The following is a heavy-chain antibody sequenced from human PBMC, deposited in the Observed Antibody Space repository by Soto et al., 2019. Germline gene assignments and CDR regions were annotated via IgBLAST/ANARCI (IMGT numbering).Heavy chain of an antibody. CDR2: TYFRSKWYN. J-gene: IGHJ5*02. D-gene: IGHD5-12*01. CDR3: AKGDNLGPKTGYAFDP. CDR1: GDSVSSNTAS. V-gene: IGHV6-1*01. Sequence: IYAISGDSVSSNTASWNWIRQSPSRGLEWLGRTYFRSKWYNDYAVSVKSRIIINPDTSNNQFSLQLNSVTPEDTAVYFCAKGDNLGPKTGYAFDPWGQGIMVTVSS.